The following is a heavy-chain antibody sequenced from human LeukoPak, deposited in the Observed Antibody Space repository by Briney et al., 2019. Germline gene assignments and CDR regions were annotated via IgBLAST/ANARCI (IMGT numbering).Heavy chain of an antibody. Sequence: GGSLRLSCAASGFTFSSYSMIWVRQAPGKGLEWVSYISSSGSTIYYADSVKGRFTISRDNAKNSLYLQMNSLRAEDTAVYYCAREEINIAAAGHDAFDIWGQGTMVTVSS. CDR3: AREEINIAAAGHDAFDI. V-gene: IGHV3-48*04. D-gene: IGHD6-13*01. J-gene: IGHJ3*02. CDR1: GFTFSSYS. CDR2: ISSSGSTI.